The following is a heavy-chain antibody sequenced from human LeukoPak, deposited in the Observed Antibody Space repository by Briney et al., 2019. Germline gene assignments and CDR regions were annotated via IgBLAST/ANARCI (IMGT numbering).Heavy chain of an antibody. V-gene: IGHV4-59*08. J-gene: IGHJ4*02. CDR1: GGSIRSYY. D-gene: IGHD4-17*01. CDR2: IYYSGST. Sequence: SETLSLTCTVSGGSIRSYYWSWIRQPPGKGLEWIGYIYYSGSTNYNPSLKSRVTISVDTSKNQFSLKLSSVTAADTAVYYCARHLTTVTPFDYWGQGTLVTVSS. CDR3: ARHLTTVTPFDY.